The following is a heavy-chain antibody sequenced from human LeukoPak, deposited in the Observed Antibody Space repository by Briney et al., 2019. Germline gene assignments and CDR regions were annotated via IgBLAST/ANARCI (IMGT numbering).Heavy chain of an antibody. CDR3: AREAPSRNLGRGTIDY. J-gene: IGHJ4*02. CDR1: GYTFTAYF. V-gene: IGHV1-2*02. Sequence: ASVKVSCTASGYTFTAYFFHRVRQAPGQGLEWMGWINPKSGGTNYAQKFQGRVTMTRDTSISTAYMEVTRMTSHTTDVYYCAREAPSRNLGRGTIDYWGQGTLVTVSS. CDR2: INPKSGGT. D-gene: IGHD3-16*01.